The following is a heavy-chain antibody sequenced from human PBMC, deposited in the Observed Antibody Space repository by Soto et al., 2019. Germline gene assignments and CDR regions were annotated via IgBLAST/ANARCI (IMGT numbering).Heavy chain of an antibody. Sequence: GGSLRLSCAASGFTFSSYSMNWVRQAPGKGLEWVSYISSSSSTIYYADSVKGRFTISRDNAKNSLYLQMNSLRDEDTAVYYCASDPSYDFWSGYDVAGAAAGHYFDYWGQGTLVTVSS. V-gene: IGHV3-48*02. CDR2: ISSSSSTI. CDR1: GFTFSSYS. CDR3: ASDPSYDFWSGYDVAGAAAGHYFDY. J-gene: IGHJ4*02. D-gene: IGHD3-3*01.